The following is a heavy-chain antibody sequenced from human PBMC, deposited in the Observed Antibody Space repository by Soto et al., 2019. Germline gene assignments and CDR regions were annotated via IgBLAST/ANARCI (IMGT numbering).Heavy chain of an antibody. CDR3: ARDKQWLAYYYYGMDV. CDR2: INAGNGNT. J-gene: IGHJ6*02. D-gene: IGHD6-19*01. Sequence: ASVKVSCKASGYTFTSYAMHWVRQAPGQRLEWMGWINAGNGNTKYSQKFQGRVTITRDTSASTAYMELSSLRSEDTAVYYCARDKQWLAYYYYGMDVWGQGTTVTVSS. V-gene: IGHV1-3*01. CDR1: GYTFTSYA.